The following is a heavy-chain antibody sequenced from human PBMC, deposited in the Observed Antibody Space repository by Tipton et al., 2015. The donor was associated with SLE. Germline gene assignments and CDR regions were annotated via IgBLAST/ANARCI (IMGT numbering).Heavy chain of an antibody. CDR3: ARPNSGSYYRPDYDYYGLSH. CDR2: FNHRGLT. J-gene: IGHJ4*03. V-gene: IGHV4-34*01. Sequence: TLSLTCLVSVGTLNDYYWAWVRQPPGKGLEWIGRFNHRGLTKYSQSLKGRVTLSVDPSKKQLSLRLTSLTAADTAVYCCARPNSGSYYRPDYDYYGLSHWGPGT. CDR1: VGTLNDYY. D-gene: IGHD1-26*01.